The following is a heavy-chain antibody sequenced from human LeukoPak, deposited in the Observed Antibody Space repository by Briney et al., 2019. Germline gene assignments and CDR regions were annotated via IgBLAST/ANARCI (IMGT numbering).Heavy chain of an antibody. V-gene: IGHV3-21*01. Sequence: GGSLRLSCAASGFTFSSYSMNWVRQAPGKGLEWVSSISSSSSYIYYADSVEGRFTISRDNAKSSLYLQMNSLRAEDTAIYYCAGARGYQQIKFDFWGQGALVTVSS. D-gene: IGHD5-18*01. J-gene: IGHJ4*02. CDR1: GFTFSSYS. CDR2: ISSSSSYI. CDR3: AGARGYQQIKFDF.